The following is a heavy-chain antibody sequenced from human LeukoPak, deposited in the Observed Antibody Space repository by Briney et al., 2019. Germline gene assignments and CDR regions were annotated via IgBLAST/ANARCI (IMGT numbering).Heavy chain of an antibody. CDR3: AKDLGPGYDFWSGYVY. CDR2: ISDGGGST. Sequence: GGSLRLSCAASGFTFSSYVMSWVRQAPGKGLEWVSTISDGGGSTYYADSVKGRFTISRDNSKNTLYLQMNSLRAEDTAVYYCAKDLGPGYDFWSGYVYWGQGTLVTVSS. CDR1: GFTFSSYV. J-gene: IGHJ4*02. V-gene: IGHV3-23*01. D-gene: IGHD3-3*01.